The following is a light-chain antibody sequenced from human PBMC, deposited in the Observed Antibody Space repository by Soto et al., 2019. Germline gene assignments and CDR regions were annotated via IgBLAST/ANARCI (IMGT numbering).Light chain of an antibody. CDR2: GAT. CDR1: QTVRDN. J-gene: IGKJ4*01. Sequence: EVVMTQSPATLSVSPGERATLSCRASQTVRDNLGWDQQKPGQPPRLLIYGATTRATGIPARFSGSGSGTEFTLPISSLQSEDFAVYYCQQYNNWPLTFGGGTKVEIK. CDR3: QQYNNWPLT. V-gene: IGKV3D-15*01.